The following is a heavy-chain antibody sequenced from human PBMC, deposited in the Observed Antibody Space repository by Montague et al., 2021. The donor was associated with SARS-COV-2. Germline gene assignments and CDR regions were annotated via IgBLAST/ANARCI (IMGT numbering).Heavy chain of an antibody. V-gene: IGHV6-1*01. D-gene: IGHD3-10*01. CDR3: ARAGSLGNFDY. J-gene: IGHJ4*02. Sequence: CAISGDSVSRNSAARNWIRQSPSRGLERLGRTYYRSKWYNDYAVSVRSRVTINPDTSKNQFSLQLNSVTPEDSAVYYCARAGSLGNFDYWGRGTLVTVSS. CDR2: TYYRSKWYN. CDR1: GDSVSRNSAA.